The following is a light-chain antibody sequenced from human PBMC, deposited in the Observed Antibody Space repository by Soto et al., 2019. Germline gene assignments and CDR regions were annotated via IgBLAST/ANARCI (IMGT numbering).Light chain of an antibody. V-gene: IGKV3-15*01. CDR3: QQYNTWPPT. CDR2: GAS. CDR1: QSVRSN. Sequence: EIVLTQSPATLSLSPGERATLSCRASQSVRSNLAWYQQKPGQAPRLLIYGASTRATGIPARFSGSGSGTEFTLSIGSLQSEDFAIYYCQQYNTWPPTFGQGTKVDIK. J-gene: IGKJ1*01.